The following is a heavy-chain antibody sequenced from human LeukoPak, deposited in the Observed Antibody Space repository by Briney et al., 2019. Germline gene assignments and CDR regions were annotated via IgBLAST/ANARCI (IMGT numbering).Heavy chain of an antibody. J-gene: IGHJ4*02. CDR1: GGSFSGYY. V-gene: IGHV4-34*01. CDR3: ARGDAAGRSFDC. Sequence: SETLSLTCAVYGGSFSGYYWSWIRQPPGKGLEWIGEINHSGSTNYNPSLKSRVTISVDTSKNQLSLKLSSVTAADTAVYYCARGDAAGRSFDCWSQGTLVTVSS. D-gene: IGHD6-13*01. CDR2: INHSGST.